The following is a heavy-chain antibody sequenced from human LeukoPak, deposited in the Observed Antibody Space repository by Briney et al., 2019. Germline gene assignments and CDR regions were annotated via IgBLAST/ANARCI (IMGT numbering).Heavy chain of an antibody. D-gene: IGHD3-16*02. J-gene: IGHJ4*02. CDR2: INHSGST. CDR1: GGSFSGYY. Sequence: SETLSLTCAVYGGSFSGYYWSWIRQPPGKGLEWIGEINHSGSTNYNPSLKSRVTISVDTSKNQFSLKLSSVTAADTAVYYCARGYDYVWGSYRRSFDYWGQRTLVTVSS. V-gene: IGHV4-34*01. CDR3: ARGYDYVWGSYRRSFDY.